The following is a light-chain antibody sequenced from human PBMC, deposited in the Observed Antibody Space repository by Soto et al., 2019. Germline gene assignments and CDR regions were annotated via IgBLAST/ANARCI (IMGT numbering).Light chain of an antibody. Sequence: EIVLTQSPGTLSLSPGERATLSCRASQSVSSSYLAWYQQKPGQAPRLLIYGASCRTTGIPDRFSGSGSGTDFTLTXXRLEPEDFAVYYCXQYGSSPPVTFGQGTRLEIK. CDR1: QSVSSSY. V-gene: IGKV3-20*01. J-gene: IGKJ5*01. CDR3: XQYGSSPPVT. CDR2: GAS.